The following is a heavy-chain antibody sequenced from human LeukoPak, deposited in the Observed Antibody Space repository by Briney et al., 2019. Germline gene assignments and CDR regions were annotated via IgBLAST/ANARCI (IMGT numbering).Heavy chain of an antibody. V-gene: IGHV3-23*01. CDR3: ARDLYGSGTPI. CDR2: ISGSGGST. CDR1: GFTVSSNE. D-gene: IGHD3-10*01. J-gene: IGHJ3*02. Sequence: GGSLRLSCAASGFTVSSNEMSWVRQAPGKGLEWVSAISGSGGSTYYADSVKGRFTISRDNSKNTLYLQMNSLRAEDTAVYYCARDLYGSGTPIWGQGTMVTVSS.